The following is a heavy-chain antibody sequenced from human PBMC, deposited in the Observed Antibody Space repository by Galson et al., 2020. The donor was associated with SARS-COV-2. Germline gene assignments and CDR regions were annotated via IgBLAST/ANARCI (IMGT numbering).Heavy chain of an antibody. CDR3: AKANPFFWLGEGRGANDY. CDR1: GFNFYNHV. V-gene: IGHV3-30*04. D-gene: IGHD3-3*01. Sequence: GGSLRLSCTASGFNFYNHVVNWVRQAPGKGLEWVAVISYDGSIKNYADFVKGRLTISRDDSKSTLYLKMNSLTSDDTAIYYCAKANPFFWLGEGRGANDYWCQCALVTVSS. CDR2: ISYDGSIK. J-gene: IGHJ4*02.